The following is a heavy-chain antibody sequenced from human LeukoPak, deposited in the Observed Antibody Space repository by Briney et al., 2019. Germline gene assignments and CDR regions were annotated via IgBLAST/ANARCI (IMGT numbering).Heavy chain of an antibody. D-gene: IGHD3-10*01. CDR3: ARGGGYYYGSGSNDY. J-gene: IGHJ4*02. CDR1: GGSFSGYY. V-gene: IGHV4-34*01. Sequence: SETLSLTCAVYGGSFSGYYWSWIRQPPGKGLEWIGEINHSGGTNYNPSLKSRVTISVDTSKNQFSLKLSSVTAADTAVYYCARGGGYYYGSGSNDYWGQGTLVTVSS. CDR2: INHSGGT.